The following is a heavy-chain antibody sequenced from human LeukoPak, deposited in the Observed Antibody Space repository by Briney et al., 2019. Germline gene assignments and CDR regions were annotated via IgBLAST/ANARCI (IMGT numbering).Heavy chain of an antibody. J-gene: IGHJ4*02. CDR1: GFTFSSYA. CDR3: VKDHDYSIDQYDY. CDR2: ISSNGGST. D-gene: IGHD2-15*01. Sequence: PGGSLRLSCSASGFTFSSYAMHWVRQAPGKGLEYVSAISSNGGSTYYADSVKGRFTISRDNSKNTLYLQMSGLRAEDTAVYCCVKDHDYSIDQYDYWGQGTLVTVSS. V-gene: IGHV3-64D*06.